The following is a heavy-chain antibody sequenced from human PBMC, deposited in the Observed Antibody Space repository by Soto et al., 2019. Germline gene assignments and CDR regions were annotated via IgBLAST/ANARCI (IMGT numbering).Heavy chain of an antibody. J-gene: IGHJ6*03. D-gene: IGHD3-10*01. CDR2: ISSSGRTI. V-gene: IGHV3-11*01. CDR3: ARTMVRGVMTLQHYYYMDV. CDR1: GFTFSDYY. Sequence: GGSLRLSCAASGFTFSDYYMSWIRQAPGKGLEWVSYISSSGRTIYYADSVEGRFTISRDNAKNSLYLQMNSLRAEDTAVYYCARTMVRGVMTLQHYYYMDVWGKGTTVTVSS.